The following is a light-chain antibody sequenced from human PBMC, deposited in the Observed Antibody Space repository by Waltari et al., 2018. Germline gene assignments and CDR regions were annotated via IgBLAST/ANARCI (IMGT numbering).Light chain of an antibody. CDR1: ISNIATDL. CDR2: ANK. J-gene: IGLJ3*02. V-gene: IGLV1-44*01. CDR3: ATWDATLDTWM. Sequence: QSVVTQSPSASGAPGQRVPLSCSESISNIATDLVHWYQQFPGTAPKLLIYANKQRPSGVPGRFSGSRSGTSASLVISGLQSEDEADYYCATWDATLDTWMFGGGTKVTVL.